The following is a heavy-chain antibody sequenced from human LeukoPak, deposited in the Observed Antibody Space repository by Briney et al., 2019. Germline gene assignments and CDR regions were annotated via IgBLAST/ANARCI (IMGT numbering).Heavy chain of an antibody. D-gene: IGHD1-14*01. CDR3: AGATITRYYYGMDV. V-gene: IGHV3-7*01. CDR2: IKQDGSEK. CDR1: GFTFSSYW. J-gene: IGHJ6*02. Sequence: GGSLRLSCAASGFTFSSYWMSWVRQAPGKGLEWVANIKQDGSEKYYVDSVKGRFTISRDNAKNSLYLQMNSLRAEDTAVYYCAGATITRYYYGMDVWGQGTTVTVSS.